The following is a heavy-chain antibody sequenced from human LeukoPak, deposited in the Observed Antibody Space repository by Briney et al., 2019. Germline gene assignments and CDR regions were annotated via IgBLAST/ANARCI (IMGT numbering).Heavy chain of an antibody. CDR2: ISVYNGNT. CDR1: GSTFTSYG. D-gene: IGHD2-21*02. Sequence: ASVKLSCKAAGSTFTSYGISWVRQAPGQGLGWRGGISVYNGNTNYAQKLPGRVTMTTDTSTSTAYMELKGLRADGAAVCYCAYCGGDCVSRWFDPWGQGTLVTVSS. J-gene: IGHJ5*02. CDR3: AYCGGDCVSRWFDP. V-gene: IGHV1-18*01.